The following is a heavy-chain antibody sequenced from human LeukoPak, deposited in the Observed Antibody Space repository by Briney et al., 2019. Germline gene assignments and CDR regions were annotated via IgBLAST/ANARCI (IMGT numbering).Heavy chain of an antibody. CDR1: GFTFSTYA. Sequence: PGGSLRLSCTASGFTFSTYAMSWVRQAPGRGLEWISAISGSGNSPYYADSVKGRFTLSRDNVENTVHLQMSSLTAEDTALYYCAGDRRTSGWYASWGQGTLVTVSS. V-gene: IGHV3-23*01. J-gene: IGHJ5*02. CDR3: AGDRRTSGWYAS. CDR2: ISGSGNSP. D-gene: IGHD6-19*01.